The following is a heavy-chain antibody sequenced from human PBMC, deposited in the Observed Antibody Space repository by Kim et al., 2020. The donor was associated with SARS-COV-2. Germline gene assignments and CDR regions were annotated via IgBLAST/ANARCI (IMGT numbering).Heavy chain of an antibody. V-gene: IGHV3-30*04. CDR1: GFTFSSYA. Sequence: GGSLRLSCAASGFTFSSYAMHWVRQAPGKGLEWVAVISYDGSNKYYADSVKGRFTISRDNSKNTLYLQMNSLRAEDTAVYYCARDHWGRRDYGMDVWGQGTTVTVSS. J-gene: IGHJ6*02. CDR2: ISYDGSNK. D-gene: IGHD3-16*01. CDR3: ARDHWGRRDYGMDV.